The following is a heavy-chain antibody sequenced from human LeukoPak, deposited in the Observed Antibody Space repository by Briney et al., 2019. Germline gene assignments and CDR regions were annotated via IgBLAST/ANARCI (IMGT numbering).Heavy chain of an antibody. CDR2: IIPIFGTA. J-gene: IGHJ4*02. D-gene: IGHD2-15*01. CDR1: GGTFSSYA. CDR3: ARTGYCSGGSCPDY. Sequence: SVKVSCKASGGTFSSYAISWVRQAPGQGLEWKGGIIPIFGTANYAQKFQGRVTITTDESTSTAYMELSSLRSEDTAVYYCARTGYCSGGSCPDYWGQGALVTVSS. V-gene: IGHV1-69*05.